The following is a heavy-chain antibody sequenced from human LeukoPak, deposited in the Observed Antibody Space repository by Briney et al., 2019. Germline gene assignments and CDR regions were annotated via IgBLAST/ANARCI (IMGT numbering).Heavy chain of an antibody. CDR3: ARRGESASYGDYRFDY. Sequence: GGSLRLSCAASGFTVSSNYINWVRQAPGKGLEWVSVIYAGGRTNYADSVKGRFTISRDNSENTVYLQMNSLRAEDTAVYYCARRGESASYGDYRFDYWGQGTLVTVSS. CDR2: IYAGGRT. D-gene: IGHD4-17*01. V-gene: IGHV3-53*01. J-gene: IGHJ4*02. CDR1: GFTVSSNY.